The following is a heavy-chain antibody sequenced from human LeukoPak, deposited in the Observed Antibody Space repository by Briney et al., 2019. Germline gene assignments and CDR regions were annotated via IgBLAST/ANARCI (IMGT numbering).Heavy chain of an antibody. CDR2: IGVGSGNT. D-gene: IGHD6-13*01. CDR3: AAGAAAGTMGDY. CDR1: GLTFTSSA. V-gene: IGHV1-58*02. J-gene: IGHJ4*02. Sequence: SVKVSCKASGLTFTSSAMQWVRQARGQRLEWIGWIGVGSGNTNYAQKFQERVTITRDMSTSTAYMELSSLRSEDTAVYYCAAGAAAGTMGDYWGQGTLVTVSS.